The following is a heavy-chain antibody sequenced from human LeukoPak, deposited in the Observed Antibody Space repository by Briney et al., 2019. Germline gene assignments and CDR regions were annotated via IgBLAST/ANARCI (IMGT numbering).Heavy chain of an antibody. D-gene: IGHD4-17*01. CDR1: GGSFSGYY. Sequence: SETLSLTCAVYGGSFSGYYWSWIRQPPGKGLEWIGEINHSGSTNYNPSLKSRVTISVDTSKNQFSLKLSSVTAADTAVYYCARSRPRLRDAFDIWGQGTMVTVSS. J-gene: IGHJ3*02. V-gene: IGHV4-34*01. CDR2: INHSGST. CDR3: ARSRPRLRDAFDI.